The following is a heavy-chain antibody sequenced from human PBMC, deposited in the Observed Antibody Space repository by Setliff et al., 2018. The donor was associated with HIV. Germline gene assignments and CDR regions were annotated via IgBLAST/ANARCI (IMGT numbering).Heavy chain of an antibody. J-gene: IGHJ1*01. CDR2: IYHSGRT. CDR1: GYSISSSYY. V-gene: IGHV4-38-2*01. D-gene: IGHD4-4*01. CDR3: ASTKVTPHGRYFQH. Sequence: SETLSLTCAVSGYSISSSYYWGWIRQPPGKGLEWIGNIYHSGRTYYNPSLKSRVTISVDTSKNQFSLKLSSVTAADTAVYYCASTKVTPHGRYFQHWGQGTLVTVSS.